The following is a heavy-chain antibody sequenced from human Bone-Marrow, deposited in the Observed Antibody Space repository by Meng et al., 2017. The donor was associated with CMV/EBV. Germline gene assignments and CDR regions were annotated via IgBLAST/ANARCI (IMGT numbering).Heavy chain of an antibody. D-gene: IGHD1-26*01. CDR1: GYSISSGYY. J-gene: IGHJ4*02. CDR3: ARAAPFSGSYWVDY. CDR2: IYHSGST. V-gene: IGHV4-38-2*02. Sequence: GSLRLSCTVSGYSISSGYYWGWIRQPPGKGLEWIGSIYHSGSTYYNPSLKSRVTISVDTSKTQFSLKLSSVTAADTAVYYCARAAPFSGSYWVDYWGQGTLVTVSS.